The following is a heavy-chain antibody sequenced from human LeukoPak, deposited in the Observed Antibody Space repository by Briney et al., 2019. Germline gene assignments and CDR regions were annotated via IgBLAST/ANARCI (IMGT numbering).Heavy chain of an antibody. CDR2: ISNSGGRT. V-gene: IGHV3-23*01. CDR3: AKSYNGYESKPDY. D-gene: IGHD5-12*01. CDR1: GFTFSSYA. Sequence: GGSLRLSCAASGFTFSSYAMSWVRQAPGKGLEWVSSISNSGGRTFYTDSVKGRFTISRDSSKITLYLQMNSLRAEDTAVYYCAKSYNGYESKPDYWGQGTLVTVSS. J-gene: IGHJ4*02.